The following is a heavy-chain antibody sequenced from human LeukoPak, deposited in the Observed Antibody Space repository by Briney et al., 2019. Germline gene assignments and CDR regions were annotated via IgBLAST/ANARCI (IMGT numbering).Heavy chain of an antibody. CDR3: ARLAGSNYVVGYYYYGMDV. V-gene: IGHV4-59*08. Sequence: PSETLSLTCTVSGGSISSYYWSWIRQPPGKGLEWIGYIYYSGSTNYNPSLKSRVTISVDTSKNQFSLKLSSVTAADTAVYYCARLAGSNYVVGYYYYGMDVWGQGTTVTVSS. CDR2: IYYSGST. CDR1: GGSISSYY. D-gene: IGHD4-4*01. J-gene: IGHJ6*02.